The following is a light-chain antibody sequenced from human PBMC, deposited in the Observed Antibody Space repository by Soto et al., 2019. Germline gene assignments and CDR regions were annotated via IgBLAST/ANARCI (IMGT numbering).Light chain of an antibody. CDR2: AAS. Sequence: DIPMSQSPSYRSASVGDRVTSTRRANKGTSSFLNWYQQKPGKAPRVLIYAASSMESGIPARFSGSGSGTDFTLTISSLQPEDFAAYYCQQSYSTPRTFGQGTRLE. V-gene: IGKV1-39*01. J-gene: IGKJ5*01. CDR3: QQSYSTPRT. CDR1: KGTSSF.